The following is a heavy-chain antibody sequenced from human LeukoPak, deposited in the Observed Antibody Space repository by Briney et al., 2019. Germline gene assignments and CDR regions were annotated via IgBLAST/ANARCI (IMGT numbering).Heavy chain of an antibody. CDR1: GFTFSSYG. V-gene: IGHV3-33*01. Sequence: GRSLRLSCAASGFTFSSYGMHWVRQAPGKGLEWVAVIWYDGSDKYYTDSVKGRFTISRDNSKNTLYLQMNSLRAEDTATYYCARDRIAVAGYYFDCWGQGTLVTVSS. CDR3: ARDRIAVAGYYFDC. J-gene: IGHJ4*02. CDR2: IWYDGSDK. D-gene: IGHD6-19*01.